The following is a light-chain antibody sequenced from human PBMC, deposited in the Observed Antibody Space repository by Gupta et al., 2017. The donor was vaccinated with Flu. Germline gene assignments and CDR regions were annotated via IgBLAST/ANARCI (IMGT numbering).Light chain of an antibody. V-gene: IGLV2-14*04. CDR3: SSYASSGTPLV. CDR1: SSDVGGYDY. Sequence: SSDVGGYDYVSWYQQHPGKVPKLMIYDVSNRPSGVSNRFSGSKSGNTASLTISGLRAEDEADYYCSSYASSGTPLVFGGGTKLTVL. CDR2: DVS. J-gene: IGLJ2*01.